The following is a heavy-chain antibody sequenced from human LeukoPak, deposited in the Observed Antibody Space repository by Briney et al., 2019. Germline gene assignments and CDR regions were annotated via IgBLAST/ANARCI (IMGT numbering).Heavy chain of an antibody. V-gene: IGHV1-18*01. CDR1: GYTFTSYG. Sequence: GASVTVSCKGSGYTFTSYGISWVRQAPGQGLEWMGWSSAYNGNTNYAQKLQGRVTMTTDTSTSTAYMELRSLRSDDTAVYYCARDYYYDSSGLNDAFDIWGQGAMVTVSS. D-gene: IGHD3-22*01. CDR3: ARDYYYDSSGLNDAFDI. CDR2: SSAYNGNT. J-gene: IGHJ3*02.